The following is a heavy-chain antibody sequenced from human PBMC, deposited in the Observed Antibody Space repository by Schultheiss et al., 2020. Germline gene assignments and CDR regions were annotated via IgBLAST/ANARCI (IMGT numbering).Heavy chain of an antibody. CDR1: GGSISSYY. CDR2: IYYSGST. D-gene: IGHD3-10*01. CDR3: ARGGHYGHIGNYYYGIDV. J-gene: IGHJ6*02. V-gene: IGHV4-59*12. Sequence: SQTLSLTCTVSGGSISSYYWSWIRQPPGKGLEWIGYIYYSGSTNYNPSLKSRVTISVDTSKNQFSLKLSSVTAADTAMYYCARGGHYGHIGNYYYGIDVWGQGTTVTVSS.